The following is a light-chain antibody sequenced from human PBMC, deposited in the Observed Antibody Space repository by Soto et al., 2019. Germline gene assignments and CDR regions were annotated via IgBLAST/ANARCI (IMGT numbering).Light chain of an antibody. CDR2: EVS. Sequence: QSVLTQPASVSGSPGQSITISCTGTSSDVGGYNYVSWYQQHPGKAPKLMIYEVSNRPSGVSNRFSGSKSGNTASLTISGLLAEDEADYYCSSYTSSSTLVFSGGTKLTVL. J-gene: IGLJ2*01. CDR3: SSYTSSSTLV. V-gene: IGLV2-14*01. CDR1: SSDVGGYNY.